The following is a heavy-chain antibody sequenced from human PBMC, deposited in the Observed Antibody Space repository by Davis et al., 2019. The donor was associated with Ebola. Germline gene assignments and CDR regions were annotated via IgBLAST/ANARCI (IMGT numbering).Heavy chain of an antibody. CDR1: GYTFTSYG. J-gene: IGHJ4*02. Sequence: ASVKVSCKASGYTFTSYGISWVRQAPGQGLEWMGWISGNSGKTSYAQRFQGRVTMTTDTSTTTAYMDLRSLTSDDTAVYFCARDPPEWERPPCDYWGQGTLVTVSS. CDR3: ARDPPEWERPPCDY. D-gene: IGHD1-26*01. V-gene: IGHV1-18*04. CDR2: ISGNSGKT.